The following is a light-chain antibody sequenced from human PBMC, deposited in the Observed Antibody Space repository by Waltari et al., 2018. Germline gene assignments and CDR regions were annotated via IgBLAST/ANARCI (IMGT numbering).Light chain of an antibody. CDR2: GSS. Sequence: DIVLTQSPGTRSLSPGERATLSCRASQSVSSSYLVWYQQKPGQAPRLLIYGSSNRPTGIPDRFSGSGSGTDFTRTIDSLEPEDFAMYYCQQDGSSPYTFGQRTNLEIK. V-gene: IGKV3-20*01. CDR3: QQDGSSPYT. CDR1: QSVSSSY. J-gene: IGKJ2*01.